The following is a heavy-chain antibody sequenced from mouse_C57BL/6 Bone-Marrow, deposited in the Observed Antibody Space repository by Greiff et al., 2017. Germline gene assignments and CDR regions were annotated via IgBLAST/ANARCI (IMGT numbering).Heavy chain of an antibody. CDR3: AILSDGAEWYFDV. Sequence: QVQLQQPGAELVKPGASVKVSCKASGYTFTSYWMHWVKQRPGQGLEWIGRIHPSDGDTNYNQKFKGKATLTVDKSSSTAYMQLSSLTSEDSPVYYGAILSDGAEWYFDVWGTATTVTVSS. J-gene: IGHJ1*03. D-gene: IGHD3-1*01. CDR2: IHPSDGDT. CDR1: GYTFTSYW. V-gene: IGHV1-74*01.